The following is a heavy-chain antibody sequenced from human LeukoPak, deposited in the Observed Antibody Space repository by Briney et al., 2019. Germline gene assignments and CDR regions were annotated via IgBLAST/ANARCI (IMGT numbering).Heavy chain of an antibody. V-gene: IGHV1-69*06. CDR1: GGTFSSYA. CDR3: ARGLGPIAMFDP. J-gene: IGHJ5*02. CDR2: IIPIFDTA. D-gene: IGHD6-6*01. Sequence: ASVKVSCKASGGTFSSYAISWVRQAPGQGLEWMGGIIPIFDTANYAQKFQGRVTITADKSTSTAYMELSSLRSEDTAVYYCARGLGPIAMFDPWGQGTLVTVSS.